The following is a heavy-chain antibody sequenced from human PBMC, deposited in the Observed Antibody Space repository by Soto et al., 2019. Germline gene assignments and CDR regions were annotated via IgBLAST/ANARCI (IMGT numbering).Heavy chain of an antibody. D-gene: IGHD3-16*02. V-gene: IGHV4-59*01. J-gene: IGHJ4*02. Sequence: SETLSLTCSVSGVSISSYFWRWIRQPPGRGLEWIGYTYHRGSTNYSPSLKSRVAISLDTSENQFSLKVSSVTAADTAVYYCARIGGYHGPLDYWGQGTPVTVYS. CDR3: ARIGGYHGPLDY. CDR1: GVSISSYF. CDR2: TYHRGST.